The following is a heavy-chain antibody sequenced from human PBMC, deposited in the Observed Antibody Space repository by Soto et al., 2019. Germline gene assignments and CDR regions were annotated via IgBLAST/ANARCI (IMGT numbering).Heavy chain of an antibody. V-gene: IGHV5-10-1*01. CDR2: IDPSDSYT. CDR1: GYSFTSYW. D-gene: IGHD3-22*01. J-gene: IGHJ4*02. Sequence: GESLKISCKGSGYSFTSYWISWVRQMPGKGLEWMGRIDPSDSYTNYSPSFQGHVTISADKSISTAYLQWSSLKASDTAMYYCAGQIYDSSGYYYVGFDYWGQGTLVTVSS. CDR3: AGQIYDSSGYYYVGFDY.